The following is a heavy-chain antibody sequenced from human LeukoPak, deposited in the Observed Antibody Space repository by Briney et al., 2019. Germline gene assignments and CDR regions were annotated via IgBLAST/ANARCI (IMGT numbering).Heavy chain of an antibody. Sequence: GGSLRLSCAASGFTFSSYEMNWVRQAPGKGLEWVSYISSSGSTIYYADSVKGRFTISRDNAKNSLYVQMNSLRAEDTAVYYCARFSTVITLDYFDYWGQGTLVTVSS. CDR2: ISSSGSTI. CDR3: ARFSTVITLDYFDY. V-gene: IGHV3-48*03. J-gene: IGHJ4*02. CDR1: GFTFSSYE. D-gene: IGHD4-17*01.